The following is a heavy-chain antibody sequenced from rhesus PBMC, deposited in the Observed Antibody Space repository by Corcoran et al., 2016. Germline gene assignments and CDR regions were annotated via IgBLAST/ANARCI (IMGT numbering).Heavy chain of an antibody. CDR3: ARDLGSGSYYNHDAFDF. Sequence: QVQLQESGPGLVKPSETLSLTCAVSGGSISDDYYWSWIRQPPGKGLEWIGYIYGSGGGTNYNPSLKNRVTISIDTSKNQFSLKLISVTAADTAVYYCARDLGSGSYYNHDAFDFWGQGLRVTVSS. J-gene: IGHJ3*01. D-gene: IGHD3-16*01. CDR1: GGSISDDYY. V-gene: IGHV4-106*01. CDR2: IYGSGGGT.